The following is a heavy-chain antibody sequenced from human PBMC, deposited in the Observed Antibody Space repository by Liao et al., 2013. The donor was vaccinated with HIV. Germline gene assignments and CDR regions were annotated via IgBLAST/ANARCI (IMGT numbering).Heavy chain of an antibody. CDR3: ARGDIRDWFDP. D-gene: IGHD5-12*01. Sequence: QVQLQESGPGLVKPSQTLSLTCTVSGASISSGSYYWSWIRQPAGKGLEWIGRIYASGSTNYNPSLKSRVTISVDTSKNQFSLKLSSVTAADTAVYYCARGDIRDWFDPWGQGTLVTVSS. CDR1: GASISSGSYY. CDR2: IYASGST. J-gene: IGHJ5*02. V-gene: IGHV4-61*02.